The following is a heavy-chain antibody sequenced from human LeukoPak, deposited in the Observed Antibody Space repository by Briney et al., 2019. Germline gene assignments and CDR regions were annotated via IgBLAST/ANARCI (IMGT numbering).Heavy chain of an antibody. CDR3: ATDGAGFDT. Sequence: PGGSLRLSCAASGFTFNDYYMSWLPHAPGKGVVWLSYINIGGTNTHYAESVKGRFTISRDNAKKSLYLEMNNLRAEDTAVYYCATDGAGFDTWGQGVLVTVSS. V-gene: IGHV3-11*01. CDR2: INIGGTNT. J-gene: IGHJ5*02. CDR1: GFTFNDYY.